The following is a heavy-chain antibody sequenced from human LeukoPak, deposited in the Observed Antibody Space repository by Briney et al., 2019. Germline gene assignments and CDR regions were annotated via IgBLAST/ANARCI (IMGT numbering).Heavy chain of an antibody. V-gene: IGHV1-69*13. Sequence: ASVKVSCKTSGVIFRSHAVSWVRQAPGQGLAWMGGIIAIFGTPKYAQNFQGRITITADESTSTVYLDLSSLRSEDTAVYYCARSPTYYSSYMDVWGKGTTVTVSS. CDR1: GVIFRSHA. J-gene: IGHJ6*03. CDR3: ARSPTYYSSYMDV. CDR2: IIAIFGTP.